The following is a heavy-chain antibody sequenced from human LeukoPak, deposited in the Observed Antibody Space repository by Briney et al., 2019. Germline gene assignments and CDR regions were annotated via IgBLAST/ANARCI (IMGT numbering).Heavy chain of an antibody. CDR2: IRSKANGYAT. V-gene: IGHV3-73*01. Sequence: GGSLRLSCAASGFTFSGSAMRWVRQASGKGLEWVGRIRSKANGYATAYAASVKGRFTISRDDSKNTAYLQMNSLKTEDTAVYYCTTNYYDILTGFGYWGQGTLVTVSS. J-gene: IGHJ4*02. CDR1: GFTFSGSA. D-gene: IGHD3-9*01. CDR3: TTNYYDILTGFGY.